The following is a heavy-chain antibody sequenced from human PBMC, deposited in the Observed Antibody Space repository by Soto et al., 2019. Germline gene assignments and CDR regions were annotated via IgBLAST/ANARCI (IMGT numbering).Heavy chain of an antibody. J-gene: IGHJ5*02. CDR2: ISSSSSTI. CDR1: GFTFSSYS. D-gene: IGHD6-13*01. CDR3: ARDLRRYSSSWYGNWFDP. V-gene: IGHV3-48*02. Sequence: GGSLRLSCAASGFTFSSYSMNWVRQAPGKGLEWVSYISSSSSTIYYADSVKGRFTISRDNAKNSLYLQMNSLRDEDTAVYYCARDLRRYSSSWYGNWFDPWGQGTLVTVSS.